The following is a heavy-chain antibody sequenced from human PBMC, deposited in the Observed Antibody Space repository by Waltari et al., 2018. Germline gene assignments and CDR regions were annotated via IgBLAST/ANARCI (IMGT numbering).Heavy chain of an antibody. CDR2: ISYDGSNK. CDR3: ARDPGPPDPSFDY. J-gene: IGHJ4*02. Sequence: QVQLVESGGGVVQPGRSLRLSCAASGFTFSSYAMHWVRQAPGKGLEWVAVISYDGSNKYYADSVKGRFTISRDNSKNTLYLQMNSLRAEDTAVYYCARDPGPPDPSFDYWGQGTLVTVSS. V-gene: IGHV3-30*01. CDR1: GFTFSSYA.